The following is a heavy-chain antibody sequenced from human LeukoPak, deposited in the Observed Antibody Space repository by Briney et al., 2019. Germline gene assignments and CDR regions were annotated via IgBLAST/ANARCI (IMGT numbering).Heavy chain of an antibody. D-gene: IGHD1-26*01. CDR1: GYTFTGYY. CDR3: ARDRSGSYWRGAFDI. V-gene: IGHV1-2*02. CDR2: INANSGGT. Sequence: ASVTDSCMASGYTFTGYYIHWVRPAPGQGREWVGWINANSGGTNYAQKFQGRVTMTRDTSISTAYMELSRLRSDDTAVYYCARDRSGSYWRGAFDIWGQGAMVTVSS. J-gene: IGHJ3*02.